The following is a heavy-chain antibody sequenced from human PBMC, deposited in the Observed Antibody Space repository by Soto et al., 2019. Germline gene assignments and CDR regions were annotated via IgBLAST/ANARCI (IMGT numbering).Heavy chain of an antibody. CDR3: ARDNHSMVRGVIITRWFDP. CDR1: GGSISGGGYS. D-gene: IGHD3-10*01. V-gene: IGHV4-30-2*01. J-gene: IGHJ5*02. CDR2: IYHSGST. Sequence: SETLSLTCAVSGGSISGGGYSWSWIRQPPGKGLEWIGYIYHSGSTYYNPSLKSRVTISVDRSKNQFSLKLSSVTAADTAVYYCARDNHSMVRGVIITRWFDPWGQGTLVTVSS.